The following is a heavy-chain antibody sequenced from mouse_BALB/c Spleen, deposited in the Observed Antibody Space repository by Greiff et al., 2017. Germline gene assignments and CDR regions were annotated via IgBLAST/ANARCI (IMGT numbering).Heavy chain of an antibody. CDR1: GYTFTSYW. D-gene: IGHD1-1*01. V-gene: IGHV1S132*01. Sequence: QVQLQQSGAELVKPGASVKLSCKTSGYTFTSYWIQWVKQRPGQGLGWIGEIFPGTGTTYYNEKFKGKATLTIDTSSSTAYMQLSSLTSEDSAVYFCARGTTGGYAMDYWGQGTSVTVSS. CDR3: ARGTTGGYAMDY. CDR2: IFPGTGTT. J-gene: IGHJ4*01.